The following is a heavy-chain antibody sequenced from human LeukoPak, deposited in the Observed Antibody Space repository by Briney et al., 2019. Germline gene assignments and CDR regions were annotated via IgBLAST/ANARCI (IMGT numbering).Heavy chain of an antibody. CDR2: TRFDGSKK. Sequence: GGSLRLSCAASGFIFSSYAMHWVRQAPGKGLEWVAFTRFDGSKKDYVDTGKGRLSISRDNSKNTLYLQMNSLKAEDTAVYYCAKGSNLDERYFQHWGQGTLVTVSS. J-gene: IGHJ1*01. CDR3: AKGSNLDERYFQH. CDR1: GFIFSSYA. V-gene: IGHV3-30*02. D-gene: IGHD3-10*01.